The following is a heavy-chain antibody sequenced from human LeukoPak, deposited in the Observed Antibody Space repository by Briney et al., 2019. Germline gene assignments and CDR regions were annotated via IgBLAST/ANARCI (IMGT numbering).Heavy chain of an antibody. V-gene: IGHV4-39*07. J-gene: IGHJ4*02. D-gene: IGHD5-12*01. Sequence: KSSETLSLTRTVSGGSISSSYYYWGWIRQPPGKGLEWIGEINHSGSTNYNPSLKSRVTISVDTSKNQFSLKLSSVTAADTAVYYCARAQRRDGYNLRRGYYFDYWGQGTLVTVSS. CDR1: GGSISSSYYY. CDR3: ARAQRRDGYNLRRGYYFDY. CDR2: INHSGST.